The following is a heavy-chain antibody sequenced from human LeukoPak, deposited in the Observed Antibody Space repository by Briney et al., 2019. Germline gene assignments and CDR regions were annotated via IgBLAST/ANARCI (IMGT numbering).Heavy chain of an antibody. CDR1: GFTFSSYA. D-gene: IGHD6-6*01. V-gene: IGHV3-30-3*01. Sequence: GGPLRLSCAASGFTFSSYAMHWVRQAPGKGLEWVAVISYDGSNKYYADSVKGRFTISRDNSKNTLYLQMNSLRAEDTAVYYCARDGFGVAARFDYWGQGTLVTVS. CDR3: ARDGFGVAARFDY. CDR2: ISYDGSNK. J-gene: IGHJ4*02.